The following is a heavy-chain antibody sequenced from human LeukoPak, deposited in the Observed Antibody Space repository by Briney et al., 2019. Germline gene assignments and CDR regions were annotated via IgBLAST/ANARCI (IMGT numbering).Heavy chain of an antibody. V-gene: IGHV1-46*01. CDR2: INPSGGST. J-gene: IGHJ4*02. Sequence: ASVKVSCKASGYTFTSYYMHWVRQAPGQGLEWMGIINPSGGSTSYAQKFQGRVTMTRDTSTSTVHMGLSSLRSEDTAVYYCARQLYLEYYFDYWGQGTLVTVSS. CDR3: ARQLYLEYYFDY. D-gene: IGHD2-8*01. CDR1: GYTFTSYY.